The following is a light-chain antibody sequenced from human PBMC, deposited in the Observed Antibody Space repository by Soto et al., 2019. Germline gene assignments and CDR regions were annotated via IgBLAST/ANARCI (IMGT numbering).Light chain of an antibody. CDR1: QDISNY. CDR3: QQYDNLSIS. V-gene: IGKV1-33*01. J-gene: IGKJ5*01. Sequence: DIQMPQSPSSLSASVGDRVTITCQASQDISNYLNWYQQKPGKAPKLLIYDASNLGTGFPSRFSGSGSGTDFTFTISSLQPEDIATYYCQQYDNLSISFGQGTRLEIK. CDR2: DAS.